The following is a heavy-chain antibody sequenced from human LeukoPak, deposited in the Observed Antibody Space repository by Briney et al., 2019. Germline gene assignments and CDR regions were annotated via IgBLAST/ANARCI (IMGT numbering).Heavy chain of an antibody. CDR2: IYYSGST. J-gene: IGHJ4*02. CDR1: GGSISSYY. D-gene: IGHD3-22*01. V-gene: IGHV4-59*01. Sequence: KASETLSLTCTVSGGSISSYYWSWIRQPPGKGLEWIGYIYYSGSTNYSPSLKSRVTISVDTSKNQFSLKLSSVTAADTAVYYCARSYDSSGYYWSFDYWGQGTLVTVSS. CDR3: ARSYDSSGYYWSFDY.